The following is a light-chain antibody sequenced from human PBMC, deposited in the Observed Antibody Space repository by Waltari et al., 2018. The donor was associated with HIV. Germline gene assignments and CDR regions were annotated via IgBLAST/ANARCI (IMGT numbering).Light chain of an antibody. CDR2: GNS. CDR1: SSNIGAGYD. CDR3: QSYDSNLSGL. V-gene: IGLV1-40*02. Sequence: QSDMTPPPSVSAAPGQRATIPCTGSSSNIGAGYDLHWYQPTPGRAPKVVIYGNSNRPSGVPDRSSGSKSGSSASLVITGLQSEDEADYYCQSYDSNLSGLFGGGTKVTVL. J-gene: IGLJ2*01.